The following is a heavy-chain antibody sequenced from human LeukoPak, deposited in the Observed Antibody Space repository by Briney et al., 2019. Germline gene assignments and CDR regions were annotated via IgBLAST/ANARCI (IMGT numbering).Heavy chain of an antibody. CDR1: GFTFANYV. J-gene: IGHJ3*02. V-gene: IGHV3-30*04. CDR3: ARTRTFGETSDAFDI. CDR2: LSPDEGLK. Sequence: GGSLRLSCAASGFTFANYVTHWVRQAPGKGLEWLQLLSPDEGLKFYGDSVKGRFTISRDNSKNTMYLQMNSLRAEDTAVYYCARTRTFGETSDAFDIWGQGTMVTVSS. D-gene: IGHD3-10*01.